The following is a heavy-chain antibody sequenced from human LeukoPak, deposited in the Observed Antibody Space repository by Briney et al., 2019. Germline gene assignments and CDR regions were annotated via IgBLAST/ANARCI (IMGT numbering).Heavy chain of an antibody. CDR3: ARDSVRGGGSPKY. CDR1: GFTFSSYA. Sequence: GGSLRLSCAASGFTFSSYAMHWVRQAPGKGLEWVAVISYDGSNKYYADSVKGRFTISRDNSKNTLYLQMNSLRAEDTAVYYCARDSVRGGGSPKYWGQGTLVTVSS. CDR2: ISYDGSNK. V-gene: IGHV3-30*04. D-gene: IGHD3-10*02. J-gene: IGHJ4*02.